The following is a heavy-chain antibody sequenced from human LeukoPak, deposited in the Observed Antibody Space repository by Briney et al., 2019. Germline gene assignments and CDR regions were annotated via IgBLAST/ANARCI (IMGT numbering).Heavy chain of an antibody. V-gene: IGHV4-59*01. CDR3: ARGSTLADDY. CDR1: GGSISSYY. Sequence: PSETLSLTCTVSGGSISSYYWSWIRQPPGKGLEWIGYIYYSGSTNYNPSLKSRVTISVDTSKNQFSLKVNSVTAADTAVYFCARGSTLADDYWGQGTLVTVSS. D-gene: IGHD5/OR15-5a*01. CDR2: IYYSGST. J-gene: IGHJ4*02.